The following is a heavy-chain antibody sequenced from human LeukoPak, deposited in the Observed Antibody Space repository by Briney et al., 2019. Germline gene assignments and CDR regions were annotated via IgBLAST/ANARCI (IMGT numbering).Heavy chain of an antibody. CDR1: GYTFTGYY. J-gene: IGHJ3*02. CDR3: ARDQTTDYCGSGSYYNFDAFDI. Sequence: GASVKVSCKASGYTFTGYYMHWVRQAPGQGLEWMGWINPNSGGTNYAQKFQGRVTMTRDTSISTAYMELSRLRSDDTAVYYCARDQTTDYCGSGSYYNFDAFDIWGQGTMVTVSS. V-gene: IGHV1-2*02. D-gene: IGHD3-10*01. CDR2: INPNSGGT.